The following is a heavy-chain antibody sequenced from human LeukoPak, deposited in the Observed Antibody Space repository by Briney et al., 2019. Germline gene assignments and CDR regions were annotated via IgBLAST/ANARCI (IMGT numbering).Heavy chain of an antibody. J-gene: IGHJ6*02. Sequence: GGSLRLSCAASGITFSDYWMSWVRQAPGKGLEWVANIRPDGSDKYYVDSVKGRFTISRDNSKNTLYLQMNSLRAEDTAVYYCAREELRFLEWLLSLGYYGMDVWGQGTTVTVSS. CDR1: GITFSDYW. CDR2: IRPDGSDK. V-gene: IGHV3-7*01. CDR3: AREELRFLEWLLSLGYYGMDV. D-gene: IGHD3-3*01.